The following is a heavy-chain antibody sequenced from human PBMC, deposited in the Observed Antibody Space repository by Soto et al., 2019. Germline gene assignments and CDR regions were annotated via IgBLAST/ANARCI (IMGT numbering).Heavy chain of an antibody. CDR2: FDPEDGET. CDR1: GYTNTDLS. D-gene: IGHD4-17*01. CDR3: ATESGGDYAY. Sequence: EASVKVSCKVSGYTNTDLSMHWVRQAPGKGLEWMGGFDPEDGETIYAQKFQGRVTMTEDTSTDTAYMELSSLRSEDTAVYYCATESGGDYAYWGQGTLVTVSS. V-gene: IGHV1-24*01. J-gene: IGHJ4*02.